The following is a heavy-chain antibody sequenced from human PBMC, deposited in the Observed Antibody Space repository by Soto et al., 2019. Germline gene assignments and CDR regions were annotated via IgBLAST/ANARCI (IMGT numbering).Heavy chain of an antibody. J-gene: IGHJ6*02. CDR1: GGSVTGGGYY. CDR2: IYHTGST. Sequence: PSETLSLTCSVSGGSVTGGGYYWSWIRQLPGKGLEWIGYIYHTGSTFYNPSLKSRVTISLDTSKSQFSLKLSSVTAADTAVYYCARGRRNSYGYGYYYYYGMDVWGQGTTVTVSS. CDR3: ARGRRNSYGYGYYYYYGMDV. V-gene: IGHV4-31*03. D-gene: IGHD5-18*01.